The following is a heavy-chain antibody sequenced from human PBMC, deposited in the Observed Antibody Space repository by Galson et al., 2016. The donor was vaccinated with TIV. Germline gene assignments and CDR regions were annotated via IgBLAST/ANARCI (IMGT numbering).Heavy chain of an antibody. D-gene: IGHD4-11*01. J-gene: IGHJ6*02. CDR3: ARGDYPATVTTYYYYGMDV. V-gene: IGHV3-30-3*01. CDR1: GFAFSTYA. Sequence: SLRLSCAASGFAFSTYAMHWVRQAPGKGLEWVALISYYGSDKYYADSVKGRFTISSDNSKNTLYLQMNNLRAEDTAVYYCARGDYPATVTTYYYYGMDVWGQGTTVTVSS. CDR2: ISYYGSDK.